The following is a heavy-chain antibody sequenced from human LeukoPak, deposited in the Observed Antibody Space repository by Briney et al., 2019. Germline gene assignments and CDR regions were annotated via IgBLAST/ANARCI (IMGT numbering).Heavy chain of an antibody. CDR1: GGSISSYY. J-gene: IGHJ4*02. Sequence: SETLSLTCTVSGGSISSYYWSWIRQPPGKGLEWIGYICYSGSTNYNPSLKSRVTISVDTSKNQFSLKLSSVTAADTAVYYCARVRADFWSDPYYFDYWGQGTLVSVSS. CDR3: ARVRADFWSDPYYFDY. CDR2: ICYSGST. V-gene: IGHV4-59*01. D-gene: IGHD3-3*01.